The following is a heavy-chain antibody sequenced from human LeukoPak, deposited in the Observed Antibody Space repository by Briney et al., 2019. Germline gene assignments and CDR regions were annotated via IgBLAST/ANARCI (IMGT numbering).Heavy chain of an antibody. D-gene: IGHD4-17*01. CDR1: GFTFSSYE. CDR2: ISSSGSTI. V-gene: IGHV3-48*03. CDR3: ARVSYGDYRGGDY. Sequence: GGSLRLSCAASGFTFSSYEMNWVRQAPGKGLEWVSYISSSGSTIYYADSVKGRFTISRDNAKNSLYLQMNSLRAEDTAVYYCARVSYGDYRGGDYWGQGTLVTVSS. J-gene: IGHJ4*02.